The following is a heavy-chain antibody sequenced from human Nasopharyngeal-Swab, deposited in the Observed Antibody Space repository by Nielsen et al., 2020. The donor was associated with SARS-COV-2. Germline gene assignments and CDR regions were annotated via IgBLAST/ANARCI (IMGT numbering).Heavy chain of an antibody. D-gene: IGHD2-2*01. CDR2: INHSGST. CDR3: ARGSYCSSTSCYWDY. J-gene: IGHJ4*02. Sequence: SETLSLTCTVSGGSISSSSYYWSWIRQPPGKGLEWIGEINHSGSTNYNPSLKSRVTISVDTSKNQFSLKLSSVTAADTAVYYCARGSYCSSTSCYWDYWGQGTLVTVSS. CDR1: GGSISSSSYY. V-gene: IGHV4-39*07.